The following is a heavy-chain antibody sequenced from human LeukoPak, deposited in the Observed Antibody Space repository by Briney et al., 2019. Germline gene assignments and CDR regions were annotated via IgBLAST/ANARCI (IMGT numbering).Heavy chain of an antibody. V-gene: IGHV4-61*01. CDR2: IYYSGST. CDR1: GGSVSSGSYY. D-gene: IGHD3-3*01. Sequence: SETLSLTCTDSGGSVSSGSYYWSWIRQPPGKGLEWIGYIYYSGSTYYNPSLKSRVTISVDTSKNQFSLKLSSVTAADTAVYYCARGNYDFWSGTTNYYFDYWGQGTLVTVSS. J-gene: IGHJ4*02. CDR3: ARGNYDFWSGTTNYYFDY.